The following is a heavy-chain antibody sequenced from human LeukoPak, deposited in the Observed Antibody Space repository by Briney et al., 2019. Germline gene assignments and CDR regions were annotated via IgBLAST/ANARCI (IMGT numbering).Heavy chain of an antibody. CDR3: ATDYCSGGSCYAFDI. V-gene: IGHV1-8*01. CDR1: GYTFTSYD. D-gene: IGHD2-15*01. J-gene: IGHJ3*02. Sequence: GASVKVSCKASGYTFTSYDINWVRQATGQGLEWVGWMNPNSGNTGYAQKFQGRVTMTRNTSISTAYMELSSLRSEDTAVYYCATDYCSGGSCYAFDIWGQGTMVTVSS. CDR2: MNPNSGNT.